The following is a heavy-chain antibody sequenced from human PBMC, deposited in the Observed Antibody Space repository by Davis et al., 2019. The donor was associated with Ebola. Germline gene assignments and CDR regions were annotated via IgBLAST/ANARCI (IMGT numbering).Heavy chain of an antibody. D-gene: IGHD3-9*01. CDR1: GFTFSDYY. J-gene: IGHJ4*02. Sequence: PGGSLRLSCAASGFTFSDYYMSWIRQAPGKGLEWVSYISSSGSTIYYADSVKGRFTISRGNAKNSLYLQMNSLRAEDTAVYYCAREAGRRYFDWLFNFDYWGQGTLVTVSS. CDR2: ISSSGSTI. CDR3: AREAGRRYFDWLFNFDY. V-gene: IGHV3-11*01.